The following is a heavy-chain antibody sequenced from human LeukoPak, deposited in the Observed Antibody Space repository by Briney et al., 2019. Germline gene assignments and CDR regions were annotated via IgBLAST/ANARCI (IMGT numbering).Heavy chain of an antibody. CDR2: IYYSGSI. V-gene: IGHV4-59*01. CDR3: ARGRDSSGWYGGGDY. CDR1: GGSISSYY. Sequence: SETLSLTCTVSGGSISSYYWSWIRQPPGKGLEWIGYIYYSGSINYNPSLKSRVTISVDTSKNQFSLKLSSVTAADTAVYYCARGRDSSGWYGGGDYWGQGTLVTVSS. D-gene: IGHD6-19*01. J-gene: IGHJ4*02.